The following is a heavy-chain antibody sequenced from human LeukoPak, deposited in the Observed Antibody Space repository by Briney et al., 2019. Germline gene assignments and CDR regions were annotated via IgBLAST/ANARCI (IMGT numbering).Heavy chain of an antibody. Sequence: GGSLRLSCAASGFTFSSYWMHWVRQAPGKGLVWVSRINSDGSSTSYADSVKGRFTISRDNAKNTLYLQMNNLRAEDTAVYYCASSYGSGGDWFDPWGQGTLVTVSS. CDR3: ASSYGSGGDWFDP. CDR1: GFTFSSYW. J-gene: IGHJ5*02. CDR2: INSDGSST. V-gene: IGHV3-74*01. D-gene: IGHD3-10*01.